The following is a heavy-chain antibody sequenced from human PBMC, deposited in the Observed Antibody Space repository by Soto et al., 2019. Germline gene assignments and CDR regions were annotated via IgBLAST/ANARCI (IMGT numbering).Heavy chain of an antibody. CDR1: GFSFNNYV. Sequence: GGSLRLSCAASGFSFNNYVMIWVRQAPGKGLEWVSAISDDGGTTHYADSVKGRFSISRDNSMNTLYLQMNSLRDEDTALYYCANYQQQAPFDYWGQGTLVTVSS. D-gene: IGHD6-13*01. CDR3: ANYQQQAPFDY. J-gene: IGHJ4*02. V-gene: IGHV3-23*01. CDR2: ISDDGGTT.